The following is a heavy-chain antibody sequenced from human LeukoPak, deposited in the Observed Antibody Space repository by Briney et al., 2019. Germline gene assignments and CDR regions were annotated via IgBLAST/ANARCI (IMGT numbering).Heavy chain of an antibody. CDR3: ARHFGSGFDRWFDP. CDR2: ISYSGNT. J-gene: IGHJ5*02. D-gene: IGHD5-12*01. V-gene: IGHV4-59*08. CDR1: GGSISTYY. Sequence: SETLSLTCTVSGGSISTYYWSWIRQPPGKGLEWIGYISYSGNTNYNPSLKSRVTISIDTSKNQFSLKPNSVTAADTAVYYCARHFGSGFDRWFDPWGQGSLVIVSS.